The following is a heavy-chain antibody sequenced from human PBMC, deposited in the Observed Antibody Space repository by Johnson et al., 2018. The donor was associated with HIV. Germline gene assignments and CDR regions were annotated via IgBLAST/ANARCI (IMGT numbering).Heavy chain of an antibody. CDR2: ISYDGSNK. Sequence: QVQLVESGGGLIQPGGSLRLSCAASAFTFKDYGMIWVRQAPGKGLEWVAIISYDGSNKYYADSVKGRFTISRDNSKNTLYRQMSSLRAEDTAVYYCARQSLRAFDIWGQGTMVTVSS. CDR3: ARQSLRAFDI. V-gene: IGHV3-30*03. J-gene: IGHJ3*02. CDR1: AFTFKDYG.